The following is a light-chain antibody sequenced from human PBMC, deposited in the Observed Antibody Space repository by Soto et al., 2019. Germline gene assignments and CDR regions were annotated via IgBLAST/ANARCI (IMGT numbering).Light chain of an antibody. Sequence: DIVMTQSPDSLAVSLGERATINCKSSQSVLYSSNNKNYLAWYQQKPGQPPKLLIYWASTRESGVPDRFSGSGSGTDFTLTISSLQAEDVAVYYCQHYCGTLYSFGQGTKLEIK. CDR2: WAS. CDR1: QSVLYSSNNKNY. V-gene: IGKV4-1*01. CDR3: QHYCGTLYS. J-gene: IGKJ2*01.